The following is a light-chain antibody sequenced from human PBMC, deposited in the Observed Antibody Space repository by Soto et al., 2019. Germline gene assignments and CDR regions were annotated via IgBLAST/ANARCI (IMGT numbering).Light chain of an antibody. CDR1: QTISSW. Sequence: DIQMTQSPSTLSASVGDRVTITCRASQTISSWLAWYQQKPGKAPKLLIYKASSLEGGVPSRFSGSGSGTEFTLTISSLQPDDFATYYCQHDNSYTWTFGHGTKVEIK. CDR3: QHDNSYTWT. CDR2: KAS. V-gene: IGKV1-5*03. J-gene: IGKJ1*01.